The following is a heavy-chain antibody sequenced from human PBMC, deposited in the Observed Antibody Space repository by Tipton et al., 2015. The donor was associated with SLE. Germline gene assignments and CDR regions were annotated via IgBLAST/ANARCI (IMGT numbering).Heavy chain of an antibody. CDR2: IYYSGST. CDR3: ARLSSSWYKAFDP. CDR1: GGSISSSSYY. D-gene: IGHD6-13*01. V-gene: IGHV4-39*01. J-gene: IGHJ5*02. Sequence: LRLSCTVSGGSISSSSYYWGWIRQPPGKGLEWIGSIYYSGSTYYNPSLKSRVTISVDTSKNQFSLKVSSVTAADTAVYYCARLSSSWYKAFDPWGQGTLVTVSS.